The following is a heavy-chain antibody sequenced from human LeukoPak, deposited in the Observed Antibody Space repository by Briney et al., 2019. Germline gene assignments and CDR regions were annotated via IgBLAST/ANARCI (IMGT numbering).Heavy chain of an antibody. D-gene: IGHD1-26*01. CDR3: AKPSGSGFDY. J-gene: IGHJ4*02. Sequence: QSGGSLRLSCGASGFTFSTYDMHWVRQAPGKGLEWVSFIRSDGSNKYYVDSVKGRFTISRDNSKNTVFLQMNSLRVEDTAVYYCAKPSGSGFDYWGQGTLVTVSS. V-gene: IGHV3-30*02. CDR1: GFTFSTYD. CDR2: IRSDGSNK.